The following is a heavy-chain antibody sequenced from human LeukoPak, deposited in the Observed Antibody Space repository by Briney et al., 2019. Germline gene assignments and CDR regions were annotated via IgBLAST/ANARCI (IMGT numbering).Heavy chain of an antibody. D-gene: IGHD3-22*01. CDR1: GFTFSDYA. V-gene: IGHV3-30*04. J-gene: IGHJ4*02. Sequence: PGKSLRLSCEVSGFTFSDYAMHWVRQAPGKGLQWLALISHDGSIDYYADSVKGRFTVSRDNFKNTLYLQMNSLRAEDTAVYYCARTRTYYYDSSGYSKPTFDYWGQGTLVTVSS. CDR2: ISHDGSID. CDR3: ARTRTYYYDSSGYSKPTFDY.